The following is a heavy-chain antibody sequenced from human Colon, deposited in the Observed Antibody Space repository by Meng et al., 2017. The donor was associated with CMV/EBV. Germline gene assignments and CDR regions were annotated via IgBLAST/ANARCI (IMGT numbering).Heavy chain of an antibody. Sequence: SGVVSGISVRGNYRTWVRQAPGKGLEWLSVIYSSGRTFYGDSAKGRFTISRDTSQNTVYLQMDTLRVEDTAMYYCARVSSAGLALDVWGQGTMVTVSS. CDR2: IYSSGRT. CDR3: ARVSSAGLALDV. CDR1: GISVRGNY. V-gene: IGHV3-53*01. D-gene: IGHD3-22*01. J-gene: IGHJ3*01.